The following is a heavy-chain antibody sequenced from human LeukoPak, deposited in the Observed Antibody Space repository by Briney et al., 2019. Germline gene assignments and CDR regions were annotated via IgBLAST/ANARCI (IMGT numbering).Heavy chain of an antibody. CDR3: ARPLRGYSYGYYY. D-gene: IGHD5-18*01. J-gene: IGHJ4*02. CDR1: GGSFSGYY. Sequence: PSETLSLTCAVYGGSFSGYYWSWIRQPPGKGLEWIGEINHSGSTNYNPSLKSQVTISVDTSKNQFSLKLSSVTAADTAVYYCARPLRGYSYGYYYWGQGTLVTVSS. CDR2: INHSGST. V-gene: IGHV4-34*01.